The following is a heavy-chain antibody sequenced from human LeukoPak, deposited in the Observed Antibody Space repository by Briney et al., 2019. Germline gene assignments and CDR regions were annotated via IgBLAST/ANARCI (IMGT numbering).Heavy chain of an antibody. J-gene: IGHJ3*02. CDR3: ARENVEMATIPRAFDI. CDR1: GGSISSYY. V-gene: IGHV4-59*01. Sequence: SETLSLTCTVSGGSISSYYWSWIRQPPGKGLEWIGYTYYSGSTNYNPSLKSRATISVDTSKNQFSLKLSSVTAADTAVYYCARENVEMATIPRAFDIWGQGTMVTVSS. CDR2: TYYSGST. D-gene: IGHD5-24*01.